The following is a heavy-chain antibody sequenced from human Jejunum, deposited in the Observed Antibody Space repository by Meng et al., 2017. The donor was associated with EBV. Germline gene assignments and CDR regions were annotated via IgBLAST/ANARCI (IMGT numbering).Heavy chain of an antibody. CDR2: INTDGSTT. J-gene: IGHJ4*02. Sequence: GEGLDPPCASSCISAAHSGFTCSDYWMHWFRQAPGRGLVWVSRINTDGSTTNSADSVKGRFTIYRDNAENTLFLQMNSLKAEDTAVYYCTRAGSYRHDYWGQGTLVTVSS. V-gene: IGHV3-74*01. CDR3: TRAGSYRHDY. D-gene: IGHD6-25*01. CDR1: GFTCSDYW.